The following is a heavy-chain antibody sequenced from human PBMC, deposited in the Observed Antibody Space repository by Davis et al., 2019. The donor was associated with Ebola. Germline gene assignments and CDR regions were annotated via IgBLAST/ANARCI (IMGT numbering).Heavy chain of an antibody. V-gene: IGHV1-69*06. Sequence: SVKVSCKASGGTFSSYAISWVRQAPGQGLEWMGGIIPIFGTANYAQKFQGSVTITADKSTSTAYMELSSLRSEDTAVYYCARPSVGATYYYGMDVWGQGTTVTVSS. J-gene: IGHJ6*02. CDR2: IIPIFGTA. CDR3: ARPSVGATYYYGMDV. CDR1: GGTFSSYA. D-gene: IGHD1-26*01.